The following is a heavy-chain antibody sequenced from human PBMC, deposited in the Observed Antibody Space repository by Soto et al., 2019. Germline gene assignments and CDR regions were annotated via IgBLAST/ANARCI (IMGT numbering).Heavy chain of an antibody. V-gene: IGHV3-23*01. D-gene: IGHD2-2*01. J-gene: IGHJ3*02. Sequence: GGSLRLSCAASGFTFSSYAMSWVRQAPGKGLEWVSAISGSGGSTYYADSVKGRFTISRDNSKNTLYLQMNSLRAEDTAVYYCAKGGYCSSTSCYDAFDIWGQGTMVTV. CDR2: ISGSGGST. CDR1: GFTFSSYA. CDR3: AKGGYCSSTSCYDAFDI.